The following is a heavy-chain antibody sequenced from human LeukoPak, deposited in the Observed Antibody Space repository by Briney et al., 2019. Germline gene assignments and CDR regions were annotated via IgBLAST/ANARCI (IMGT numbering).Heavy chain of an antibody. CDR1: GGSFSGYY. Sequence: SETLSLTCAVYGGSFSGYYWSWIRQPPGKGLEWIGEINHSGSTNYNPSLKSRVTISVDTSKNQFSLKLSSVTAADTAVYYCARYLHGGNSGYDAFDIWGQGTMVTVSS. CDR2: INHSGST. J-gene: IGHJ3*02. CDR3: ARYLHGGNSGYDAFDI. D-gene: IGHD4-23*01. V-gene: IGHV4-34*01.